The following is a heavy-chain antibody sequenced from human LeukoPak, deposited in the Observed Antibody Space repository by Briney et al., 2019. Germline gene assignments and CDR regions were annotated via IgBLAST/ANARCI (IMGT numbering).Heavy chain of an antibody. J-gene: IGHJ4*02. V-gene: IGHV4-39*01. Sequence: SETLSLTCTVSGGSISSSSYYCGWIRQPPGKGLEWIGSIYYSGSTYYNPSLKSRVTISVDTSKNQFSLKLSSVTAADTAVYYCVSDLAARVWGQGTLVTVSS. CDR2: IYYSGST. CDR3: VSDLAARV. CDR1: GGSISSSSYY. D-gene: IGHD6-6*01.